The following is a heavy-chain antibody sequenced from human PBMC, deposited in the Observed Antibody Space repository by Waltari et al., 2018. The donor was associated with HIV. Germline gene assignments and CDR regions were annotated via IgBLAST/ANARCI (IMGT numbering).Heavy chain of an antibody. Sequence: QVQLQESGPGLVKPSETLSLTCTVSGYSISSGYYWGWIRQPPGQGLEWIGSIYHSGSTYYNPSLKSRVTISVDTSKNQFSLKLSSVTAADTAVYYCARVVNYYDSSGYYGHFDYWGQGTLVTVSS. CDR3: ARVVNYYDSSGYYGHFDY. CDR2: IYHSGST. CDR1: GYSISSGYY. V-gene: IGHV4-38-2*02. J-gene: IGHJ4*02. D-gene: IGHD3-22*01.